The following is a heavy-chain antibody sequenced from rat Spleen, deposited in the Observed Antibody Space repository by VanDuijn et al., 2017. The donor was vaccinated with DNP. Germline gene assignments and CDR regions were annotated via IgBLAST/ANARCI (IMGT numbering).Heavy chain of an antibody. Sequence: QVQLKESGPGLVQPSQTLSLTCTVSGFSLANNSVHWVRQPPGKGLEWVGAIWTAGSTDYNSALKSRVSISRDTSKRQVFLKMNSLQTEDTATYFCSRGRNLGSHYWGQGVMVTVSS. CDR1: GFSLANNS. CDR2: IWTAGST. V-gene: IGHV2-1*01. CDR3: SRGRNLGSHY. J-gene: IGHJ2*01. D-gene: IGHD1-4*01.